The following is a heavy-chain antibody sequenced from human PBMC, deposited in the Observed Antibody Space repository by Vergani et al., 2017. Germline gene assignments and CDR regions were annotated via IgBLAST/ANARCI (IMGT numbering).Heavy chain of an antibody. V-gene: IGHV3-23*04. CDR2: IIGSGGNT. CDR3: AKARDPNCKGGNCYSYYYGLDL. CDR1: GFTFSSYA. J-gene: IGHJ6*02. D-gene: IGHD2-21*01. Sequence: EVQLVESGGGLVQPGGSLTLSCGASGFTFSSYAMTWARLAPGKGLQWVSAIIGSGGNTFYTDSVKGRFTISRDNSKDTLYLQMNSLRVEDTAIYYCAKARDPNCKGGNCYSYYYGLDLWGQGTTVTGSS.